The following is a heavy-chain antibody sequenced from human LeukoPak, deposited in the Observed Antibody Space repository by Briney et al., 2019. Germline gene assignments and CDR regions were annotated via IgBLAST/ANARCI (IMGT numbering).Heavy chain of an antibody. V-gene: IGHV1-18*01. Sequence: ASVKVSCKASGYTFTSYGISWVRQAPGQGLEWMGWISAYNGNTNYAQKLQGRGTMTTDTSTSTAYMELRSLRSDDTAVYYCARDKEVIAVAGKQYFDYWGQGTLVTVSS. D-gene: IGHD6-19*01. CDR1: GYTFTSYG. J-gene: IGHJ4*02. CDR2: ISAYNGNT. CDR3: ARDKEVIAVAGKQYFDY.